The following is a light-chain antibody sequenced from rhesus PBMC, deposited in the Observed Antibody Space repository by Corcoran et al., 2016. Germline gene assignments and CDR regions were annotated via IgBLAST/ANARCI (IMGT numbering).Light chain of an antibody. V-gene: IGKV1-22*01. CDR3: IQYISSPPT. CDR2: KAS. CDR1: QGISSW. Sequence: DIQMTQSPSSLSASVGDKVTITCHASQGISSWLAWYQQKPGKAPKLLIYKASSLQRGVPSRFSGSGSETDYTLTISSLQSEDFATYYWIQYISSPPTFGQGTKVEIK. J-gene: IGKJ1*01.